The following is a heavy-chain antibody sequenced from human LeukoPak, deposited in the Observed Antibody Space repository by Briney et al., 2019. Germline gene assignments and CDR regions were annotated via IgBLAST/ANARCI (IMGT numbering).Heavy chain of an antibody. D-gene: IGHD5-18*01. Sequence: GGSLRLSCAASGFTFSIYAMHWVRQAPGKGLEWVAVISYDGTNKYYADSVKGRFTISRDNSKNTLYLHMNSLTTEDTAVYYCARFAVYVDTAMVTAYYFDYWGQGTLVTVSS. J-gene: IGHJ4*02. CDR2: ISYDGTNK. V-gene: IGHV3-30*04. CDR1: GFTFSIYA. CDR3: ARFAVYVDTAMVTAYYFDY.